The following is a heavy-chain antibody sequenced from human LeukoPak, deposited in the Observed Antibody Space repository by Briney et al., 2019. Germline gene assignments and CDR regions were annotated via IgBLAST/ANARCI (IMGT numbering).Heavy chain of an antibody. CDR2: ISYDGSNK. CDR3: ARGRLRFLGWSYAFDI. J-gene: IGHJ3*02. Sequence: PGVSLRLSCAASGFTFSSYAMHWVRQAPGKGLEWVAVISYDGSNKYYADSVKGRFTISRDNSKNTLYLQMNSLRAEDTAVYYCARGRLRFLGWSYAFDIWGQGTMVTVSS. D-gene: IGHD3-3*01. CDR1: GFTFSSYA. V-gene: IGHV3-30*04.